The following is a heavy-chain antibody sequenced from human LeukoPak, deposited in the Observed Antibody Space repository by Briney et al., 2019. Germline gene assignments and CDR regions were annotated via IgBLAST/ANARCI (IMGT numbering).Heavy chain of an antibody. D-gene: IGHD3-10*01. V-gene: IGHV3-30*04. CDR1: GFTFSNYA. Sequence: GRSLRLSCAASGFTFSNYAMHWVRQAPGKGLKWVAVISYDGSNKYYADSVKGRFTISRDNSKNTLYLQMNSLRAEDTAVYYCAREGAWFGELFNYYYMDVWGKGTTVTVSS. CDR3: AREGAWFGELFNYYYMDV. CDR2: ISYDGSNK. J-gene: IGHJ6*03.